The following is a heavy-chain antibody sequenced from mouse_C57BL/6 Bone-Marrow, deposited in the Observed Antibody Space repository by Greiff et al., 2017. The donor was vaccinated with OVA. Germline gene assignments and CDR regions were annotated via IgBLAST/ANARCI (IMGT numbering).Heavy chain of an antibody. J-gene: IGHJ2*01. V-gene: IGHV5-4*01. CDR1: GFTFSSYA. Sequence: EVKLVESGGGLVKPGGSLKLSCAASGFTFSSYAMSWVRQTPEKRLEWVATISDGGSYTYYPDNVKGRFTISRDNAKNNLYLQMSHLKSEDTAMYYCAREGPFTTVVYFDYWGQGTTLTVSS. D-gene: IGHD1-1*01. CDR2: ISDGGSYT. CDR3: AREGPFTTVVYFDY.